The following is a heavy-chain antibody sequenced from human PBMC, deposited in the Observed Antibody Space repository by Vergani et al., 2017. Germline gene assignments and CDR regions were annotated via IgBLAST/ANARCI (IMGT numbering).Heavy chain of an antibody. J-gene: IGHJ4*02. D-gene: IGHD3-3*01. CDR1: GYTFTGFH. CDR2: INPYSGAT. V-gene: IGHV1-2*02. CDR3: ARDFRVDVTAEFEY. Sequence: QVQVVQSGAEVKKSGASVRVSCTTSGYTFTGFHIHWVRQAPGQGLQWLGWINPYSGATTYGQDFQGRVTMTWDTSISTAYLNFNRVTSADTAMYFCARDFRVDVTAEFEYWGQGTLVIASS.